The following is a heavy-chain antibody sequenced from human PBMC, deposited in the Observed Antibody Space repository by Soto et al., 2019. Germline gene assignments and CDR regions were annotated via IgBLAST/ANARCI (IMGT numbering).Heavy chain of an antibody. Sequence: GESLKISCAASGFTFSSYSMNWVRQAPGKGLEWVASISSSSSYIYYADSVKGRFTISRDKAKNSLFLQMSSLRAEDTALYYCARHQGPAAGNYGMDVWGRGTTVTVSS. D-gene: IGHD6-13*01. CDR2: ISSSSSYI. V-gene: IGHV3-21*01. CDR1: GFTFSSYS. J-gene: IGHJ6*02. CDR3: ARHQGPAAGNYGMDV.